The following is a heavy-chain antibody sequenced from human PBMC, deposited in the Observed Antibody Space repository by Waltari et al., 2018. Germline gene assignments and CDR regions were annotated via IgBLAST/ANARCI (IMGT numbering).Heavy chain of an antibody. CDR2: IYTSGST. J-gene: IGHJ2*01. CDR1: GGSISSYY. V-gene: IGHV4-4*07. CDR3: ARSASPYDFWSGYSNWYFDL. Sequence: QVQLQESGPGLVKPSETLSLTCTVSGGSISSYYWSWIRQPAGKGLEWIGRIYTSGSTNYNPPLKSRVTMSVDTSKNQFSLKLSSVTAADTAVYYCARSASPYDFWSGYSNWYFDLWGRGTLVTVSS. D-gene: IGHD3-3*01.